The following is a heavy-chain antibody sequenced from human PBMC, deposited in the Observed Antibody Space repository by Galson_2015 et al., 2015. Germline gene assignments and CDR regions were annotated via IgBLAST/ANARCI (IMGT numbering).Heavy chain of an antibody. CDR2: IYPGDSDT. D-gene: IGHD4-17*01. V-gene: IGHV5-51*01. Sequence: QSGAEVKKPGEPLTISCTGSGYSFTTYWIGWVRQMPGKGLEWMGVIYPGDSDTRYSPSFQGQVTISADKSISTAYLQWSSLKASDTAMYYCARQTKAYGDYAFDIWGQGTMVTVSS. CDR3: ARQTKAYGDYAFDI. J-gene: IGHJ3*02. CDR1: GYSFTTYW.